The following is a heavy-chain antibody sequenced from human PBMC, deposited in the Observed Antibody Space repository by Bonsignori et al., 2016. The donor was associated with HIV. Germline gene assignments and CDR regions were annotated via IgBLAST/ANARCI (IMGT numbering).Heavy chain of an antibody. CDR1: GFTFSSYW. CDR2: INSDGSST. J-gene: IGHJ4*02. CDR3: ARDHNYGSGSYYNGPDY. D-gene: IGHD3-10*01. V-gene: IGHV3-74*01. Sequence: ESLKISCAASGFTFSSYWMHWVRQAPGKGLVWVSRINSDGSSTRYADSVKGRFTISRDNAKNTLYLQMNSLRAEDTAVYYCARDHNYGSGSYYNGPDYWGQGTLVTVSS.